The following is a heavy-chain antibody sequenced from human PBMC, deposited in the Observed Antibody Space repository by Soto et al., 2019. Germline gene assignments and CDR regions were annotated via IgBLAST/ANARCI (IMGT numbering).Heavy chain of an antibody. CDR3: ARDTTSGSFWDY. Sequence: SETLSLTCTVSGGSISSYYWNWIRQPPGKGLEWIGYIYYSGGTTYNPSLKSRVTISVDTSKNQFSLKLSSVTAADTAVYYCARDTTSGSFWDYWGQGTLVTVSS. CDR2: IYYSGGT. V-gene: IGHV4-59*01. J-gene: IGHJ4*02. CDR1: GGSISSYY. D-gene: IGHD1-26*01.